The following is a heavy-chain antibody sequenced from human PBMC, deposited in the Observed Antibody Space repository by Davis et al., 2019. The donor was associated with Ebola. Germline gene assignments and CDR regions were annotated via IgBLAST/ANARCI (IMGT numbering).Heavy chain of an antibody. CDR3: TGGWYLEDY. Sequence: PGGSLRLSCAASGFTFSGSAMHWVRQASGKGLEWVGRIRSKANSYATAYAASVKGRFTISRDDSKNTAYLQMNSLKTEDTAVYYWTGGWYLEDYWGQGTLVTVSS. CDR1: GFTFSGSA. D-gene: IGHD6-19*01. J-gene: IGHJ4*02. V-gene: IGHV3-73*01. CDR2: IRSKANSYAT.